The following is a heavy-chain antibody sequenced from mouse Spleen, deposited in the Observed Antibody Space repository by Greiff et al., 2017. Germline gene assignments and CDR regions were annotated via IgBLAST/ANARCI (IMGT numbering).Heavy chain of an antibody. CDR3: ARDSNWSWFAY. CDR2: ISYDGSN. D-gene: IGHD4-1*02. V-gene: IGHV3-6*01. Sequence: VQLQQSGPGLVKPSQSLSLTCSVTGYSITSGYYWNWIRQFPGNKLEWMGYISYDGSNNYNPSLKNRISITRDTSKNQFFLKLNSVTTEDTATYYCARDSNWSWFAYWGQGTLVTVSA. CDR1: GYSITSGYY. J-gene: IGHJ3*01.